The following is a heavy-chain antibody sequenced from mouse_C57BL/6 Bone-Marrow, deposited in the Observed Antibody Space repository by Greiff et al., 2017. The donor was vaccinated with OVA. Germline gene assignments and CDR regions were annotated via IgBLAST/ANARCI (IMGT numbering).Heavy chain of an antibody. D-gene: IGHD1-1*01. CDR1: GYTFTSYW. Sequence: QVQLQQPGAELVRPGSSVKLSCKASGYTFTSYWMDWVKQRPGQGLEWIGNIYPSDSETHYNQKFKDKATLTVDKSSSTAYMQLSSLTSEDSAFYYCERHLCYGSTFDCLGRGTTLTVSS. J-gene: IGHJ2*01. V-gene: IGHV1-61*01. CDR3: ERHLCYGSTFDC. CDR2: IYPSDSET.